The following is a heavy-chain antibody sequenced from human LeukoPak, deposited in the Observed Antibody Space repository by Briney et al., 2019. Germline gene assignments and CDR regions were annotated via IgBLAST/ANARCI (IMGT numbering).Heavy chain of an antibody. V-gene: IGHV4-34*01. CDR1: GGSFSGYY. D-gene: IGHD3-3*01. J-gene: IGHJ4*02. CDR3: ARAGFWSGYSFDY. CDR2: INHSGST. Sequence: SETLSLTCAVYGGSFSGYYWSWIPQAPGKGLEWIGEINHSGSTNYNPSLKSRVTISVDTSKNQFSLKLSSVTAADTAVYYCARAGFWSGYSFDYWGQGTLVTVSS.